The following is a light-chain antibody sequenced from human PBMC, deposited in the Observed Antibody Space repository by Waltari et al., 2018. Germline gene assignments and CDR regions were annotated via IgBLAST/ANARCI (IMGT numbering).Light chain of an antibody. CDR1: GSDAAIYHI. V-gene: IGLV2-23*01. Sequence: QSAPTQPASVSGSPGQSITVSCTVAGSDAAIYHIVCWYQQHPGKAPKLIIYEGNKRPSGVSNRFSGFKSGNTASLTISGLQAEDEAEYYCSSNAGRGIVFGGGTKLTVL. CDR3: SSNAGRGIV. CDR2: EGN. J-gene: IGLJ2*01.